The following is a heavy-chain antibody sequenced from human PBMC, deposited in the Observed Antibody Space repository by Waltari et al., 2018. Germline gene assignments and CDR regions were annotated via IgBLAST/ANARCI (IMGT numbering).Heavy chain of an antibody. Sequence: EVQLVESGGGLVQPGGSLRLSWAASVFTFSRWERTGVRQAPGKGLEWVSYIDSGGIIYYAASVKGRFTISRDNAKNSLYLQLNSLRAEDTAIYYCATAPPFRSGVDCNMDVWGQGTAVTVSS. V-gene: IGHV3-48*03. J-gene: IGHJ6*02. CDR1: VFTFSRWE. D-gene: IGHD2-21*02. CDR2: IDSGGII. CDR3: ATAPPFRSGVDCNMDV.